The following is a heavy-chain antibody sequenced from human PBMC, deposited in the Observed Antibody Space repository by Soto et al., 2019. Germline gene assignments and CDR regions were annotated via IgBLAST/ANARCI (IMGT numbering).Heavy chain of an antibody. Sequence: EVQLVESGGGLVQPGRSLRLSCAASGFTFDDYAMHWVRQAPGKGLEWVSGISWNSGSIGYADSVKGRFTISRDNAKNSLYLQMNSLRAEDTALYYCAKDRALSLRGGGYFDLWGRGTLVTVSS. CDR3: AKDRALSLRGGGYFDL. CDR2: ISWNSGSI. CDR1: GFTFDDYA. D-gene: IGHD3-10*01. V-gene: IGHV3-9*01. J-gene: IGHJ2*01.